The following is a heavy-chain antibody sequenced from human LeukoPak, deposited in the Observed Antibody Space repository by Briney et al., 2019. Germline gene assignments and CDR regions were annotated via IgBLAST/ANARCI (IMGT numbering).Heavy chain of an antibody. CDR1: GGSISSYY. J-gene: IGHJ3*02. Sequence: PSETLSLTCTVSGGSISSYYWSWSRQPAGKGLEGIGRIYTSGSTNYNPSLKSRVTMSVDTSKNQFSLKLSSVTAADTAVYYCARDRGYSSSWFQDAFDIWGQGTMVTVSS. CDR2: IYTSGST. V-gene: IGHV4-4*07. D-gene: IGHD6-13*01. CDR3: ARDRGYSSSWFQDAFDI.